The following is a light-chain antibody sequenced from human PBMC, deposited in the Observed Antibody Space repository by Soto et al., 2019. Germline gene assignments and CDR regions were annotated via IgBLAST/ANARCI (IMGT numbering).Light chain of an antibody. J-gene: IGKJ2*01. CDR3: KQYDTSPPTYS. V-gene: IGKV3-20*01. CDR2: CAS. CDR1: QSVRSTF. Sequence: EVVLTQSPGTLSLSPGERVTLSCRTSQSVRSTFLAWYQQKPGQAPRLLIYCASTRATGIPDRFSGSGSGTEFTITISRLETEDFALYYCKQYDTSPPTYSFGQGTKLEIK.